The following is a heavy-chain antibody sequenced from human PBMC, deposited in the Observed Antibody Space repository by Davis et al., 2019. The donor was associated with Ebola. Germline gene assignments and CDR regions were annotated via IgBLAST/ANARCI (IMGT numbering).Heavy chain of an antibody. CDR1: GFTFSSYG. CDR2: IWYDGSNK. Sequence: GGSLRLSCAASGFTFSSYGMHWVRQAPGKGLEWVAVIWYDGSNKYYADSVKGRFTISRDNSKNTLYLQMNSLRAEDTAVYYCSGGGGYSSGWDDYWGQGTLVTVSS. CDR3: SGGGGYSSGWDDY. V-gene: IGHV3-33*01. J-gene: IGHJ4*02. D-gene: IGHD6-19*01.